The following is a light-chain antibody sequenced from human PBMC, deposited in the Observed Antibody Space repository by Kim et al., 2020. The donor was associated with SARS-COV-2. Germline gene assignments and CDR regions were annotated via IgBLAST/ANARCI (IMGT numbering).Light chain of an antibody. J-gene: IGLJ2*01. Sequence: SSELTQDPAVSVALGQTVRITCQGDSLRSYYATWYQQKPGQAPILVIYGKNNRPSGIPDRFSGSSSRNTASLTIPGTQAGDEADYYCNSRDSNDNVVFGG. CDR1: SLRSYY. CDR2: GKN. V-gene: IGLV3-19*01. CDR3: NSRDSNDNVV.